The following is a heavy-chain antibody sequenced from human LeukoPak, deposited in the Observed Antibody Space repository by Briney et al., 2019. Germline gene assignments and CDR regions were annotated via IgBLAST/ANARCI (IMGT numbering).Heavy chain of an antibody. D-gene: IGHD6-13*01. CDR1: GFTFSSYS. Sequence: GGSLRLSCAASGFTFSSYSMNWVRQGPGKGLEWVSSISSSSSYIYYADSAKGRFTISRDNAKNSLYLQMNSLRAEDTAVYYCARGYPGIAATDYWGQGTLVTVSS. J-gene: IGHJ4*02. CDR3: ARGYPGIAATDY. V-gene: IGHV3-21*01. CDR2: ISSSSSYI.